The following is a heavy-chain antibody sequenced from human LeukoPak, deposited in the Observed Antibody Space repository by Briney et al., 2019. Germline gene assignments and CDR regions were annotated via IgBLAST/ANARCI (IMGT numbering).Heavy chain of an antibody. CDR3: ARVDIVMAGFDY. CDR1: GGSISSHY. D-gene: IGHD5-12*01. J-gene: IGHJ4*02. CDR2: FYTNGNT. Sequence: SETLSLTCTVSGGSISSHYWSWIRQPAGKGLEWIGLFYTNGNTNYNPSLKSRVTMSVDTSKNQFSLKLSSVTAADTAVYYCARVDIVMAGFDYWGQGTLVTVSS. V-gene: IGHV4-4*07.